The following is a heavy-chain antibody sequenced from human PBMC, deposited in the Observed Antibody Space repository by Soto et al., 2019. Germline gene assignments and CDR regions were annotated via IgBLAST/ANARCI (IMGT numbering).Heavy chain of an antibody. J-gene: IGHJ4*02. Sequence: GGSLRLSCAASGFTFDDYAMHWVRQAPGKGLEWVSGISWNSGSIGYADSVKGRFTISRDNAKNSLYLQMNSLRAEDTALYYCAKDLGDFWSGPFDYWGQGTLVTVSS. D-gene: IGHD3-3*01. V-gene: IGHV3-9*01. CDR3: AKDLGDFWSGPFDY. CDR1: GFTFDDYA. CDR2: ISWNSGSI.